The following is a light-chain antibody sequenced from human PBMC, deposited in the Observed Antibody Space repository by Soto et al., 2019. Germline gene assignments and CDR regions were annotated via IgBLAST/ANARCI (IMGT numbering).Light chain of an antibody. CDR1: QGISSA. V-gene: IGKV1-13*02. J-gene: IGKJ1*01. CDR3: QQFNSYPRT. Sequence: ASQLTQSPCSLSASVGDRVTITCRASQGISSALAWYQQKPGKAPKLLVYDASSLESGVPSRFSGSGSGTDFTLTISSLQPEDFATYYCQQFNSYPRTFGQGTKVEIK. CDR2: DAS.